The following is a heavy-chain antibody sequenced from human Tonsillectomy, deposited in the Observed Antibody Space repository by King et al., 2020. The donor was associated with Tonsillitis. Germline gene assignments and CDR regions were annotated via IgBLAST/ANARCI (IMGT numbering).Heavy chain of an antibody. J-gene: IGHJ6*02. V-gene: IGHV3-33*05. CDR3: ARDAGGMDV. CDR2: ISYDGSNK. Sequence: HVQLVESGGGVVQPGRSLRLSCAASGFTFSSYGMHWVRQAPGKGLEWVAVISYDGSNKYYADSVKGRFTISRDNSKNTLYLQMNSLRAEDTAVYYCARDAGGMDVWGQGTTVTVSX. CDR1: GFTFSSYG.